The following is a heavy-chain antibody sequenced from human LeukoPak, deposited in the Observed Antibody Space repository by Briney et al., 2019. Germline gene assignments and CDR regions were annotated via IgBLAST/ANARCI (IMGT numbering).Heavy chain of an antibody. CDR1: GFTFSSYS. CDR3: ARAGGSYDSSGYYSY. V-gene: IGHV3-48*02. J-gene: IGHJ4*02. CDR2: ISSSSSTI. Sequence: GRSLRLSCAASGFTFSSYSMNWVRQAPGKGLEWVSYISSSSSTIYYADSVKGRFTISRDNAKNSLYLQMNSLRDERTAVYYCARAGGSYDSSGYYSYWGQGTLVTVSS. D-gene: IGHD3-22*01.